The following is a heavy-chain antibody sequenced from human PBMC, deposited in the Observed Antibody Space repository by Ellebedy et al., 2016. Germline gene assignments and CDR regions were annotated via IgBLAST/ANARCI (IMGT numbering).Heavy chain of an antibody. Sequence: GESLKISCAASGFTFSNYGMHWVRQAPGKGLEWVAIIWYDGSDKYYADSVRGRFTISRDKSKNTLYLQMNSLRGEDTAVYYCAQNPPYDVRPKDPAGTYLIYFDYWGQGTLVTVSS. V-gene: IGHV3-33*03. J-gene: IGHJ4*02. CDR2: IWYDGSDK. CDR1: GFTFSNYG. D-gene: IGHD1-26*01. CDR3: AQNPPYDVRPKDPAGTYLIYFDY.